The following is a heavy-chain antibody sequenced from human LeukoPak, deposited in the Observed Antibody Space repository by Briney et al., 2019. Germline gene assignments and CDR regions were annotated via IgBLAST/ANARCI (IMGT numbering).Heavy chain of an antibody. Sequence: SETLSLTCTVSGGSISSYYWSWTRQPAGKGLEWIGRIYTSGSTNYNPSLKSRVTMSVDTSKNQFSLKLSSVTAADTAVYYCARGAYGSGSFPNWFDPWGQGTLVTVSS. V-gene: IGHV4-4*07. CDR1: GGSISSYY. CDR2: IYTSGST. D-gene: IGHD3-10*01. CDR3: ARGAYGSGSFPNWFDP. J-gene: IGHJ5*02.